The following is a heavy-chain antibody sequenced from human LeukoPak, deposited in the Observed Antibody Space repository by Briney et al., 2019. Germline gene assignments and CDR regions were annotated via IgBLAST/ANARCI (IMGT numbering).Heavy chain of an antibody. CDR1: GFTLDDYA. D-gene: IGHD4-17*01. V-gene: IGHV3-9*01. J-gene: IGHJ4*02. CDR2: ISWNSGSI. CDR3: AKQNFGDYVFDY. Sequence: GGSLRLSCAASGFTLDDYAMHWVRQAPGKGLEWVSGISWNSGSIGYADSVKGRFTISRDNAKNSLYLQMNSLRAEDTALYYCAKQNFGDYVFDYWGQGTLVTVSS.